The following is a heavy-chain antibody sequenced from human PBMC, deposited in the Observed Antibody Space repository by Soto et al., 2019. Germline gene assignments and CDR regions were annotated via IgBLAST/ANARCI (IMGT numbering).Heavy chain of an antibody. CDR2: IYHSGST. D-gene: IGHD5-12*01. Sequence: QLQLQESGSGLVKPSQTLSLTCAVSGGSISSGVYPWSWIRHPPGKGRGWIGYIYHSGSTYYNPSLKSRVTISVDRSKNQFSLKLSSVTAADTAVYYCAAGGGLPRYYWGQGTLVTVSS. CDR3: AAGGGLPRYY. J-gene: IGHJ4*02. CDR1: GGSISSGVYP. V-gene: IGHV4-30-2*01.